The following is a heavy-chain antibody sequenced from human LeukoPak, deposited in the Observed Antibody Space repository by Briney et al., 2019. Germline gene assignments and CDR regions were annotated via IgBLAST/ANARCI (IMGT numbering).Heavy chain of an antibody. D-gene: IGHD2-15*01. V-gene: IGHV1-69*13. Sequence: SVKVSCKASGGTFYNYAINWVRQAPGQGLEWMGGIIPKFDKANYARKFQGRVTITADESTSTVFLEVSGLRSEDTAVYYCARGRGRYCGGGSCYPQYYYYYYGMDVWGQGTTVTVSS. CDR1: GGTFYNYA. CDR3: ARGRGRYCGGGSCYPQYYYYYYGMDV. CDR2: IIPKFDKA. J-gene: IGHJ6*02.